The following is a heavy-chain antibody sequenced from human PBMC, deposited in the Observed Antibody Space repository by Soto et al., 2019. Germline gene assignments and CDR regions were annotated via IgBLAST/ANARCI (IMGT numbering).Heavy chain of an antibody. V-gene: IGHV3-30*18. CDR2: ISNDGSYK. CDR3: AQGIHSNNRYYFAY. Sequence: QVQLVKSGGGVVHPGRSLRLSCAASGFIFSSYGMHWVRQAPGKGLEWVSIISNDGSYKNYADSVEGRLSISRDNSKNTLYLQMNSLRVEDTAVYYCAQGIHSNNRYYFAYWGQGTLVTVSS. J-gene: IGHJ4*02. CDR1: GFIFSSYG.